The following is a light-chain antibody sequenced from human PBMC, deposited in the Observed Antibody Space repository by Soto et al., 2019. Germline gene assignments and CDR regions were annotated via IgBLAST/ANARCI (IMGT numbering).Light chain of an antibody. Sequence: EIVMTQSPATLSVSPGERATLSCRASQSVSSNLAWYQQKPGQAPRLLIYGASTRATGIPARFSGSGSGTEFTLTISSLQSEDFALYFCQQYNNWPFSFGPGTRLDIK. J-gene: IGKJ5*01. CDR1: QSVSSN. CDR3: QQYNNWPFS. V-gene: IGKV3-15*01. CDR2: GAS.